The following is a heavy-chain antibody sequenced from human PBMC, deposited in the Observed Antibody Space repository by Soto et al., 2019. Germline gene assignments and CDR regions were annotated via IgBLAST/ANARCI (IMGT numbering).Heavy chain of an antibody. V-gene: IGHV1-18*01. CDR3: ARDSEQWLGRDYCGY. CDR1: GYTFTSYG. Sequence: QVQLVQSGAEVKKPGASVKVSCKASGYTFTSYGISWVRQAPGQGLEWMGWISAYNGNTNYAQKLQSRVTMTTDTSTRTAYKELRSMRSDDTAVYYCARDSEQWLGRDYCGYWGKGTLVTVAS. D-gene: IGHD6-19*01. J-gene: IGHJ4*02. CDR2: ISAYNGNT.